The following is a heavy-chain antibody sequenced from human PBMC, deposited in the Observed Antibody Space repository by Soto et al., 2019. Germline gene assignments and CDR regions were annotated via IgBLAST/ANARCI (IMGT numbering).Heavy chain of an antibody. Sequence: SETLSLTCTVSGGSISSGGYYWSWVRQNPRRGLEWIGNIYYSGNTYYNPSLKSRLTISVDTSKNQFSLNLGSVTAADTAVYYCARDRLMATAGTARHYFGLDVWGQGTTVTVSS. D-gene: IGHD5-18*01. J-gene: IGHJ6*02. CDR1: GGSISSGGYY. CDR2: IYYSGNT. CDR3: ARDRLMATAGTARHYFGLDV. V-gene: IGHV4-31*03.